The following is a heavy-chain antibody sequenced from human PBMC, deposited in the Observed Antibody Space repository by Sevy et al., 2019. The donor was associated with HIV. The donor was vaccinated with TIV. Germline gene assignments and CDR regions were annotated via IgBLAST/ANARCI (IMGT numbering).Heavy chain of an antibody. D-gene: IGHD3-22*01. Sequence: ASVKVSCKASGYTFTNYPIAWVRQAPGQGLEWMGWISTNNGETKYAQKLQGRATMTTDTSTSTVYMELRSLRSDDTAVYYCARDADGSSHYYLDYFDYWGQGTLVTVSS. J-gene: IGHJ4*02. CDR1: GYTFTNYP. V-gene: IGHV1-18*01. CDR3: ARDADGSSHYYLDYFDY. CDR2: ISTNNGET.